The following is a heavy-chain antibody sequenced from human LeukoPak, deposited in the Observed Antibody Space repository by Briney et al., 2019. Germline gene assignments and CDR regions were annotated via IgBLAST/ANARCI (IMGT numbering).Heavy chain of an antibody. Sequence: GGSLRLSCAASGFTFSSYWMHWVRQDPSKGLVWVSRINIDGTSTAYADSVKGRFTVSRDNAKNTLYLQMDSLRVEDTAIYYCVGGHYYHNWGQGAMVTVSS. CDR1: GFTFSSYW. D-gene: IGHD3-10*01. J-gene: IGHJ3*02. CDR2: INIDGTST. V-gene: IGHV3-74*01. CDR3: VGGHYYHN.